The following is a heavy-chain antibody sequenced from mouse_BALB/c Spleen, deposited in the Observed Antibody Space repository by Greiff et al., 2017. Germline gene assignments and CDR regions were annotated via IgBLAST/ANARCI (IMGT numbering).Heavy chain of an antibody. Sequence: VQLQQSGAELVRPGSSVKISCKASGYAFSSYWMNWVKQRPGQGLEWIGQIYTGDGDTNYNGKFKGKATLTADKSSSTAYMQLSNLTSEDSAVYFCARGDYLYAMDYWGQGTSVTVSS. V-gene: IGHV1-80*01. CDR1: GYAFSSYW. CDR3: ARGDYLYAMDY. J-gene: IGHJ4*01. D-gene: IGHD5-5*01. CDR2: IYTGDGDT.